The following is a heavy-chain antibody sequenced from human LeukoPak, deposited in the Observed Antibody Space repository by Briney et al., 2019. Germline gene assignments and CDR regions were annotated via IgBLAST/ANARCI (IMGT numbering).Heavy chain of an antibody. CDR1: GFTFSSYS. CDR2: ISSSSSTI. J-gene: IGHJ5*02. Sequence: GGSLRLSCAASGFTFSSYSMNWVRQAPGKGLEWVSYISSSSSTIYYAGSVKGRFTISRDNAKNSLYLQMNSLRAEDTAVYYCARHDDSGSPWGQGTLVTVSS. D-gene: IGHD4-17*01. V-gene: IGHV3-48*01. CDR3: ARHDDSGSP.